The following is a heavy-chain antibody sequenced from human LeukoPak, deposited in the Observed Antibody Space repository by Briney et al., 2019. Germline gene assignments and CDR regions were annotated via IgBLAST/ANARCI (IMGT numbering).Heavy chain of an antibody. D-gene: IGHD3-16*01. Sequence: PGGSLRLSCAASGFTFSIYSMNWVRQAPGKGLEWVSYISSSSTIYYADSVKGRFTISRDNAKNSLYLQMNSLRAEDTAVYYCARELGGGAFDIWGQGTMVTVSS. CDR3: ARELGGGAFDI. CDR1: GFTFSIYS. CDR2: ISSSSTI. V-gene: IGHV3-48*01. J-gene: IGHJ3*02.